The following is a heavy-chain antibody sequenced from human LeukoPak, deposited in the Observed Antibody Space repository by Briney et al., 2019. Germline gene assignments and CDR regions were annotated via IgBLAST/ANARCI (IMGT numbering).Heavy chain of an antibody. CDR3: ARGPPSMIVVVNYFDY. CDR2: ISAYNGNT. CDR1: GYTFTSYG. V-gene: IGHV1-18*01. Sequence: PMASVKVSCKASGYTFTSYGISWVRQAPGQGLEWMGWISAYNGNTNYAQKLQGRVTMTTDTSTSTAYMELRSLRSDDTAVYYCARGPPSMIVVVNYFDYWGQGTLVTVSS. D-gene: IGHD3-22*01. J-gene: IGHJ4*02.